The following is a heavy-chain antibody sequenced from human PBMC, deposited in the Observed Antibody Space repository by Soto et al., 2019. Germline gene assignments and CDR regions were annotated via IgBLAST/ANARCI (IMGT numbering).Heavy chain of an antibody. CDR1: GYSFANYW. J-gene: IGHJ4*02. CDR3: ARPGVPTDTVVYDF. V-gene: IGHV5-51*01. CDR2: IYPGDSET. D-gene: IGHD5-18*01. Sequence: PGESLKISCKASGYSFANYWIGWVCQKPGKGLEWMGVIYPGDSETTYSPSFEGQVIISVDRSRGTAFLEWSSLKASDTAMYYCARPGVPTDTVVYDFWGQGTQVTVSS.